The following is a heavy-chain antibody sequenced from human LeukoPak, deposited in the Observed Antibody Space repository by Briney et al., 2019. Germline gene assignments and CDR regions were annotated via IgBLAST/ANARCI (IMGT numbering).Heavy chain of an antibody. CDR2: ISAYNGNT. V-gene: IGHV1-18*01. CDR1: GYTFTSYG. Sequence: ASVKVSCKASGYTFTSYGISWVRQAPGQGLEWMGWISAYNGNTNYAQKLQVRVTMTTDTSTSTAYMELRSLRSDDTAVYYCARYYDFWSGYSKYYFDYWGQGTLVTVSS. CDR3: ARYYDFWSGYSKYYFDY. J-gene: IGHJ4*02. D-gene: IGHD3-3*01.